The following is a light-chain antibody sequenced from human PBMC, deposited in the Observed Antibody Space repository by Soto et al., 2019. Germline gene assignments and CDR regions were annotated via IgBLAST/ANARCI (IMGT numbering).Light chain of an antibody. V-gene: IGLV2-11*01. CDR2: DVS. Sequence: QSALTQPRSVSGAPGQSVTISCTGTSSDVGGYTYVSWYQQHPGKAPKLMIDDVSKRPSGVPDRFSGSKSGNTASLTIAGLKAEDEADYYCCSYAGSYTYVFGTGTKVTVL. CDR1: SSDVGGYTY. J-gene: IGLJ1*01. CDR3: CSYAGSYTYV.